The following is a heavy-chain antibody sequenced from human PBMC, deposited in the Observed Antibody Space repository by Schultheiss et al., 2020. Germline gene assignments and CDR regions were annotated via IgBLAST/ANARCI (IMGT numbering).Heavy chain of an antibody. V-gene: IGHV3-33*08. J-gene: IGHJ4*02. CDR1: GFTFSSYG. D-gene: IGHD6-19*01. Sequence: GGSLRLSCAASGFTFSSYGMHWVRQAPGKGLEWVAVIWYDGSKRYYADSVKGRFTISRDDSKNTLYLQMNSLRAEDTAVYYCARDPSGWSFDYWGQGTLVTVSS. CDR2: IWYDGSKR. CDR3: ARDPSGWSFDY.